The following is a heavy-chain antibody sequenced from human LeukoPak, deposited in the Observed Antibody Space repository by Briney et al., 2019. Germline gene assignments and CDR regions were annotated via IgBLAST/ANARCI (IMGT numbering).Heavy chain of an antibody. CDR1: GYTFTSYG. CDR2: ISAYNGNT. V-gene: IGHV1-18*01. D-gene: IGHD3-10*01. J-gene: IGHJ4*02. CDR3: ARDLVVRGVHGY. Sequence: ASVKVSCKASGYTFTSYGISWVRQAPGQGLEWMGWISAYNGNTDYAQKLQGRATMTTDTSTSTAYMELRSLRSDDTAVYYCARDLVVRGVHGYWGQGTLVTVSS.